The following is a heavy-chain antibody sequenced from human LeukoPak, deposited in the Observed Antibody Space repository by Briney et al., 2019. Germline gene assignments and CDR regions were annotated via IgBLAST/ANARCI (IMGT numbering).Heavy chain of an antibody. V-gene: IGHV4-61*02. D-gene: IGHD3-16*02. CDR1: LGSISSGSYY. Sequence: PPQTLSLTCTVCLGSISSGSYYWSWIRQPAGKGLEWIGRIYTSGSTNYNPSLKSRVTISVDTSKNQFSLKLSSVTAADTAVYYCARFSDYDYVWGSYRYRSDAFDIWGQGTMVTVSS. CDR2: IYTSGST. CDR3: ARFSDYDYVWGSYRYRSDAFDI. J-gene: IGHJ3*02.